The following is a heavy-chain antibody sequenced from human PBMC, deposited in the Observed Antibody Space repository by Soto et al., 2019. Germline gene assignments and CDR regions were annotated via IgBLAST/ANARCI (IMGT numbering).Heavy chain of an antibody. V-gene: IGHV1-69*12. CDR2: IIPIFGRA. Sequence: QVQLVQSGAEVKKPGSSVKVSCKASGGTFSSYAISWVRKAPGQELEWMGGIIPIFGRANYAQKFQGRVKITADESTSTAYMELSSLRSEDTAVYYCARGGRNNYYYYSMDVWGQGTTVTVSS. CDR1: GGTFSSYA. J-gene: IGHJ6*02. CDR3: ARGGRNNYYYYSMDV. D-gene: IGHD1-1*01.